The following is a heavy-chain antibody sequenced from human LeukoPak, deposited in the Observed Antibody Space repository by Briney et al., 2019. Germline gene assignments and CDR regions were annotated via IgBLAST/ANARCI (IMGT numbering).Heavy chain of an antibody. J-gene: IGHJ4*02. CDR1: GYTFTSYD. D-gene: IGHD3-22*01. CDR3: ARVSKAYYYDSSLAY. Sequence: GASVKFSCKASGYTFTSYDVNWVRQATGQGLEWMGWMNPNSGNTGYAQKFQGRVTMTRNTSISTAYMELSSLRSEDTAVYYCARVSKAYYYDSSLAYWGQGTLVTVSS. CDR2: MNPNSGNT. V-gene: IGHV1-8*01.